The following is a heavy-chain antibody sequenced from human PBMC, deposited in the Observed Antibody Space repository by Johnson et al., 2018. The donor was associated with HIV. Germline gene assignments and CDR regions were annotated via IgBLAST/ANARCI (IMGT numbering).Heavy chain of an antibody. V-gene: IGHV3-30*04. CDR1: GFTFSSYA. CDR3: ARSRWADDAFDG. CDR2: ISYDGTNK. Sequence: QVQLVESGGGVVQPGRSLRLSCAASGFTFSSYAMHWVRQAPGRGLEWVAVISYDGTNKYYADSVKGRFTISRDNSKNTLYLQMNSLRAEDTAFYYCARSRWADDAFDGWGQGTMVTVSS. D-gene: IGHD1-26*01. J-gene: IGHJ3*01.